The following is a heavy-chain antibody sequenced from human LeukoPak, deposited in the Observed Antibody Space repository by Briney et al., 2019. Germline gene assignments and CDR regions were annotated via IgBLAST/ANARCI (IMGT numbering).Heavy chain of an antibody. J-gene: IGHJ4*02. CDR1: GGSISSGGYS. CDR2: VSTSGVGT. V-gene: IGHV3-23*01. D-gene: IGHD3-16*01. CDR3: AKDYAVGSIDY. Sequence: PSETLSLTCAVSGGSISSGGYSWSWIRQPPGKGLEWVSSVSTSGVGTYYADSVRGRFTISRDNSKNTVFLQMNSLRAEDSAVYYCAKDYAVGSIDYWGQGTLVTVSS.